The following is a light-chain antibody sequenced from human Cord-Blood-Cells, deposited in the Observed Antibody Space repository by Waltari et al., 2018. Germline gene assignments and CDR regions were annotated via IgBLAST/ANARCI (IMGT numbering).Light chain of an antibody. CDR1: QSVSSY. Sequence: EIVLTQSPATLSLSPGERATLSCRASQSVSSYLAWYQQKPGQAPRRLIDDASNRATGIPARFSGSGSGTDFTLTISSLEPEDFAVYYCQQRSNWPFGQGTKVEIK. CDR3: QQRSNWP. J-gene: IGKJ1*01. V-gene: IGKV3-11*01. CDR2: DAS.